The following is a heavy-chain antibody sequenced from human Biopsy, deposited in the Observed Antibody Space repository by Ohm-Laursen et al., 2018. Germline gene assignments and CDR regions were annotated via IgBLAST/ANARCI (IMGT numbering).Heavy chain of an antibody. D-gene: IGHD6-19*01. CDR3: ARGMRSSGWPYFDS. J-gene: IGHJ4*02. CDR2: IYDRGSTA. CDR1: GDSVSSGSFY. V-gene: IGHV4-61*01. Sequence: GTLSLTCTVSGDSVSSGSFYWTWIRQPPGQGLEYIGYIYDRGSTANYNPSLESRVTMSVDMPKNQFSLKLSSVTAEDTAIYYCARGMRSSGWPYFDSWGQGTLVTVSS.